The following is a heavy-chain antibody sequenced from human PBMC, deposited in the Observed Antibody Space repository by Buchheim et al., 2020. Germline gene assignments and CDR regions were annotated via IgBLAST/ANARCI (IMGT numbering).Heavy chain of an antibody. D-gene: IGHD1-26*01. J-gene: IGHJ4*02. CDR1: GFTFSSYA. V-gene: IGHV3-23*01. Sequence: EVQLLESGGGLVQPGGSLRLSCAASGFTFSSYAMSWVRQAPGKGLEWVSIIGGSDDSTYYVDSVKGRFTISRDNSKNTLFLQMNSLRAEDTAIYFCAKRSGTYAYFDYWGQGTL. CDR2: IGGSDDST. CDR3: AKRSGTYAYFDY.